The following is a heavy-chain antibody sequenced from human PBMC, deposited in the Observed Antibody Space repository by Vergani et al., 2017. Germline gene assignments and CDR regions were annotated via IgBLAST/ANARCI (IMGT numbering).Heavy chain of an antibody. J-gene: IGHJ6*02. CDR3: ARHRGSGGFFPSSYFYGMDV. V-gene: IGHV4-61*02. CDR2: IYSSGST. Sequence: QVQLQESGPGLLKPSQTLSLTCSVAGDSISSGNYYWNWIRQPARKGLEWMGRIYSSGSTSYNPSIKSRITMSLDTSKNQFSLSLSSVTAADTAIYYCARHRGSGGFFPSSYFYGMDVWGHGTTVTVSS. CDR1: GDSISSGNYY. D-gene: IGHD3-10*01.